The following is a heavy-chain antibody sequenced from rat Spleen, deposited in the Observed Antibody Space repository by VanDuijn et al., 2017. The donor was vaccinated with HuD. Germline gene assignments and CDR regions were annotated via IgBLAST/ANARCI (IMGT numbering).Heavy chain of an antibody. D-gene: IGHD1-4*01. Sequence: EVQLVESGGGLVQPGRSLKLSCTASGFTFSNFPMAWVRQAPKKGLKWVASISSGGGGTYYPDSVKGRFTISRDNAKSTLYLQMDSLRSEDTATYYCARSPGGYNVMDAWGQGASVTVSP. J-gene: IGHJ4*01. CDR2: ISSGGGGT. V-gene: IGHV5-27*01. CDR1: GFTFSNFP. CDR3: ARSPGGYNVMDA.